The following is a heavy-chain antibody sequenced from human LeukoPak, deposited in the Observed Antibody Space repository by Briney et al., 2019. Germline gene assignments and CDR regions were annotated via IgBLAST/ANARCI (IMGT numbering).Heavy chain of an antibody. J-gene: IGHJ4*02. V-gene: IGHV4-34*01. CDR3: ARGAWATRLGS. CDR1: GESLNSYY. Sequence: PSETLSLTCAVYGESLNSYYWSWVRQPPGEGLEWIGEIYESGTTEYNPCLKSRVTISMVPSKQQFSLSLSSVTAADTAVYYCARGAWATRLGSWGLGTPVIVSS. D-gene: IGHD2-15*01. CDR2: IYESGTT.